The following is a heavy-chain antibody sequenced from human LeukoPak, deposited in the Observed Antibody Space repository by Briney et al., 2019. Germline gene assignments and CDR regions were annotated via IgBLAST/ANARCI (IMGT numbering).Heavy chain of an antibody. Sequence: ASVKVSCKASGYTFTGPYMHWVRQAPGQGLEWMGWINPNSGGTNYAQNFQGRVTMTRDTSTSTVYMELSSLRSEDTAVYYCARGGVAKLGPLDLWGQGTLVTVSS. J-gene: IGHJ5*02. CDR3: ARGGVAKLGPLDL. CDR2: INPNSGGT. CDR1: GYTFTGPY. V-gene: IGHV1-2*02. D-gene: IGHD7-27*01.